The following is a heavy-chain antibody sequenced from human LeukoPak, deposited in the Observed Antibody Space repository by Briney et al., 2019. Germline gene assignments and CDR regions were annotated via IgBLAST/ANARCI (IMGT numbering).Heavy chain of an antibody. D-gene: IGHD5-18*01. J-gene: IGHJ4*02. CDR1: GGSISSYY. CDR2: IYYSGST. V-gene: IGHV4-59*01. Sequence: SETLSLTCTVSGGSISSYYWSWIRQPPGKGLEWIGYIYYSGSTNYNPSLKSRVTISVDTSKNQFSLKLSSVTAADTAVYYCARGEIQLFDYWGQGTLVTVSS. CDR3: ARGEIQLFDY.